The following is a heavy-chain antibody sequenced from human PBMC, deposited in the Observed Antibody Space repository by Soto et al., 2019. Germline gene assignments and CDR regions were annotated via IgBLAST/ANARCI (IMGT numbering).Heavy chain of an antibody. D-gene: IGHD2-15*01. J-gene: IGHJ5*02. V-gene: IGHV3-23*01. CDR1: GFTFSSYA. CDR3: AKVGPYCSGGSCYSDWFDP. CDR2: ISGSGGST. Sequence: EVQLLESGGGLVQPGGSLRLSCAASGFTFSSYAMSWVRQAPGKGLEWVSAISGSGGSTYYADSVKGRFTISRDNSKNTLYLQMTSLRAEDTAVYYCAKVGPYCSGGSCYSDWFDPWGQGTLVTVSS.